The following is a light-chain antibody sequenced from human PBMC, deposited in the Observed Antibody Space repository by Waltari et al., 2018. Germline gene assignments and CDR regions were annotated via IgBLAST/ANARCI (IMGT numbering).Light chain of an antibody. CDR1: QSISTS. J-gene: IGKJ2*01. CDR3: QQSYTTAYT. Sequence: IQMTQSPSSLSASVGDRVTITCRASQSISTSLNWYQQIPGKAPKLLIYVASTWQSGVPSRFSGSGAGTDFSLTISSLQPEDFATYYCQQSYTTAYTFGQGTKLEIK. CDR2: VAS. V-gene: IGKV1-39*01.